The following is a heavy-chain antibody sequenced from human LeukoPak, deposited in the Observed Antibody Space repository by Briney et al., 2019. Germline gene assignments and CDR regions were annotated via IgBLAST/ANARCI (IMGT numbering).Heavy chain of an antibody. V-gene: IGHV1-2*02. CDR2: INPNSGRT. Sequence: ASVKVSCEASGYTFTGYYMHWVRQAPGQGLEWMGWINPNSGRTNYAQKFQGRVTMTRDTSISTAYMELSRLRSDDTAVYYCARGGIAVAGTLDYWGQGTLVTVSS. CDR1: GYTFTGYY. CDR3: ARGGIAVAGTLDY. D-gene: IGHD6-19*01. J-gene: IGHJ4*02.